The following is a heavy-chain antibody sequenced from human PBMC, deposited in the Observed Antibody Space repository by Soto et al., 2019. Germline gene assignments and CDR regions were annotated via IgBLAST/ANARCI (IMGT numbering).Heavy chain of an antibody. Sequence: GGSLRHPCAAAEGTFSSCARGWVRQAPGKGLEWVSDIIDSGGSTYYADSVKGRFTISRDNSKSTLYLQMNSLRAEDTALYYCAKGRSYYYYYGVDVWGQGTTVTVS. V-gene: IGHV3-23*01. CDR3: AKGRSYYYYYGVDV. CDR2: IIDSGGST. CDR1: EGTFSSCA. J-gene: IGHJ6*02.